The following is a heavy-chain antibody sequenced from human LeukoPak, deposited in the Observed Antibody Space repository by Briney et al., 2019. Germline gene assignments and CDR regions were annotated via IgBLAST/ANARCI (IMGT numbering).Heavy chain of an antibody. V-gene: IGHV1-46*01. Sequence: ASVKVSCKAFGYTFTSNYMHWVRQAPGQGPEWMGVISPTGGSTTYAQKFQGRVTLTRDMSTSTDYLELSSLRSDDTAVYYCARDGSYYTYFDYWGQGTLVTVSS. J-gene: IGHJ4*02. D-gene: IGHD1-26*01. CDR1: GYTFTSNY. CDR3: ARDGSYYTYFDY. CDR2: ISPTGGST.